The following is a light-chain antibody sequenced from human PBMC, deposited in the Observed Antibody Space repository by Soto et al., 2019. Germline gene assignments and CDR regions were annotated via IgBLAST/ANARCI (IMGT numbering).Light chain of an antibody. V-gene: IGLV4-69*01. J-gene: IGLJ2*01. CDR3: QTWGTGIVV. Sequence: QPVLPQSPSASASLGASVKLTCTLSSGHSSYAIAWHQQQPEKGPRYLMTLNSDGSHSKGDGTPDRFSGSSSGAERYLTISSLQSEDEADYYCQTWGTGIVVFGGGTKVTVL. CDR1: SGHSSYA. CDR2: LNSDGSH.